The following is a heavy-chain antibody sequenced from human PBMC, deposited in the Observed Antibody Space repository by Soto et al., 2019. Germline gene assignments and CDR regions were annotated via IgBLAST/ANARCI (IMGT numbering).Heavy chain of an antibody. CDR1: GGSISSGGYY. V-gene: IGHV4-31*03. CDR2: IYYSGST. Sequence: QVQLQESGPGLVKPSQTLSLTCTVSGGSISSGGYYWSWIRQHPGKGLEWIGYIYYSGSTYYNPSLKSRVTISADTSKNQFYLKLSSVTAADTAVYYCARGHYYYYYYMDVWGKGTTVTVSS. J-gene: IGHJ6*03. CDR3: ARGHYYYYYYMDV.